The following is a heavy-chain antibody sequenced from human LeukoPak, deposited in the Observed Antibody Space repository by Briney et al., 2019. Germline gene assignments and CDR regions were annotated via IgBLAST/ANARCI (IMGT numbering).Heavy chain of an antibody. CDR2: ISYDGSNK. CDR3: ARVYSSTYFDY. J-gene: IGHJ4*02. Sequence: QTGGSLRLSCAASGFTFSNYAMSWVRQAPGKGLEWVAVISYDGSNKYYADSVKGRFTISRDNSKNTLYLQMNSLRAEDTAVYYCARVYSSTYFDYWGQGTLVTVSS. D-gene: IGHD6-13*01. CDR1: GFTFSNYA. V-gene: IGHV3-30-3*01.